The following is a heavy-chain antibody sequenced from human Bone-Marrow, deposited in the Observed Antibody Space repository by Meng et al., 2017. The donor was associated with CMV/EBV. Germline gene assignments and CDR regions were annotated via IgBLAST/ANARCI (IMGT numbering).Heavy chain of an antibody. CDR1: GYTVTDYC. CDR3: ARSSGWSRFDY. Sequence: VQLGQSGAEVKKPGASVKVSCKASGYTVTDYCIHWVRQAPGQWLEWMGWINPNDDTNYAQNFQGRVTMTRDMSINTVYMELSRLTSDDTAVYYCARSSGWSRFDYWGLGTLVTVSS. D-gene: IGHD6-19*01. V-gene: IGHV1-2*02. CDR2: INPNDDT. J-gene: IGHJ4*02.